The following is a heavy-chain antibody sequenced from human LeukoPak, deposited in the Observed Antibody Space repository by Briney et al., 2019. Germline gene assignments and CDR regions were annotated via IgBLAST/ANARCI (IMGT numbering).Heavy chain of an antibody. CDR3: ARDYYGSGSSPSYMDV. Sequence: GGSLRLSCAASGFTFSSYEMNWVRQAPGKGLEWVSYISSSGSTIYYADSVKGRFTISRDNAKNSLYLQMNSLRAEDTAVYYCARDYYGSGSSPSYMDVWGKGTTVTVSS. V-gene: IGHV3-48*03. D-gene: IGHD3-10*01. CDR1: GFTFSSYE. J-gene: IGHJ6*03. CDR2: ISSSGSTI.